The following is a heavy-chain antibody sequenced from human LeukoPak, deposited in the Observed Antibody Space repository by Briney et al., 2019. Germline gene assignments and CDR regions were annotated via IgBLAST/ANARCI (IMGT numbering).Heavy chain of an antibody. J-gene: IGHJ4*02. D-gene: IGHD5-12*01. CDR2: ISAYNGNT. Sequence: ASVKVSCKASGYTFTSYGISWVRQAPVQGLEWMGWISAYNGNTNYAQKLQGRVTMTTDTSTSTAYRELRSLRSDDTAIYYCARDGVYSGYDYYFDYWGQGTLVTVSS. CDR3: ARDGVYSGYDYYFDY. CDR1: GYTFTSYG. V-gene: IGHV1-18*01.